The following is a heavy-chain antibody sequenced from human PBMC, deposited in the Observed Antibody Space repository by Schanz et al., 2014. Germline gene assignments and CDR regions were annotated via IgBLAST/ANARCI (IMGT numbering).Heavy chain of an antibody. V-gene: IGHV1-2*02. CDR1: GYTFTVYY. CDR2: INPNSGAT. Sequence: QVQLVQSGAEVKKPGASVKVSCKASGYTFTVYYMHWVRQAPGQGLEWLGWINPNSGATSSAQKFQGRVTMTKDTSINTVYMELSTLTSDDTAVYYCARDLATTGNNWFDPWGQGTLVTVSS. CDR3: ARDLATTGNNWFDP. J-gene: IGHJ5*02. D-gene: IGHD1-1*01.